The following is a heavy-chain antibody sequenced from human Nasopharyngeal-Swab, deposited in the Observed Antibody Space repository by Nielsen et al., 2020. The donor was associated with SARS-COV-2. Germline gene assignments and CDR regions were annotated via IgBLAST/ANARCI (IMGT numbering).Heavy chain of an antibody. J-gene: IGHJ4*02. CDR3: TTDFYFDY. Sequence: GESLKISCAASGFIFSASAIHWVRQSSGKGLEWVGRIGDKDHNYATTYGASVQGRFTISRDDSKNTAFLQMDSLKTEDTALYYCTTDFYFDYWGQGTLVTVSS. V-gene: IGHV3-73*01. CDR1: GFIFSASA. CDR2: IGDKDHNYAT.